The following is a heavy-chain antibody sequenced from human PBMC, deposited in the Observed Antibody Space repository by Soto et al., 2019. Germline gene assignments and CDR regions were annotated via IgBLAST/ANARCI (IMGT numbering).Heavy chain of an antibody. J-gene: IGHJ4*02. CDR3: GRDSDPNSSSASDY. Sequence: ASVKVSCTASGYTFTSYGISWVRQAPGQGLEWMGWISAYSGNTNYAQKLQGRVTMTTDTSTSTAYMELMSLSSDYTALYYCGRDSDPNSSSASDYWGQGTLVTAPQ. CDR2: ISAYSGNT. V-gene: IGHV1-18*01. D-gene: IGHD6-6*01. CDR1: GYTFTSYG.